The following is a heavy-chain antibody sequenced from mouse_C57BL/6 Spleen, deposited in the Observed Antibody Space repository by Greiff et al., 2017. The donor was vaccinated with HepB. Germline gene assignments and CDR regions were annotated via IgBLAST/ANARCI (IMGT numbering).Heavy chain of an antibody. CDR2: IYPRSGNT. D-gene: IGHD1-1*01. CDR3: AYYYGSSYWYFDV. J-gene: IGHJ1*03. V-gene: IGHV1-81*01. Sequence: QVQLQQSGAELARPGASVKLSCKASGYTFTSYGISWVKQRTGQGLEWIGEIYPRSGNTYYNEKFKGKATLTADKSSSTAYMELRSLTSEDSAVYFCAYYYGSSYWYFDVWGTGTTVTVSS. CDR1: GYTFTSYG.